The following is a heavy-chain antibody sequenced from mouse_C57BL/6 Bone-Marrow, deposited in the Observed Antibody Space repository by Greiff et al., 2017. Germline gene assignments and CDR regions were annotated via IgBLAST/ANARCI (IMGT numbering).Heavy chain of an antibody. J-gene: IGHJ2*01. V-gene: IGHV14-2*01. Sequence: EVQLQQSGAELVKPGASVKLSCTASGFNINDYYIHWVKQRTEQGLEWIGRIDPDDGETKYAPKFQDKATITADTSSNTAYLQHSSLTSEDTAVYYCTRSIIEYGTNYWGGGTTLTVTS. CDR1: GFNINDYY. CDR3: TRSIIEYGTNY. CDR2: IDPDDGET. D-gene: IGHD1-1*01.